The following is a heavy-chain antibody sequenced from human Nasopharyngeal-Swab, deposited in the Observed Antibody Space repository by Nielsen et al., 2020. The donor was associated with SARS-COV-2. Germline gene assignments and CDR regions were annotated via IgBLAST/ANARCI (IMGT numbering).Heavy chain of an antibody. CDR2: INSDGSST. V-gene: IGHV3-74*01. CDR1: GFTFSSYW. D-gene: IGHD6-19*01. Sequence: GESLKISCAASGFTFSSYWMHWVRQAPGKGLVWVSRINSDGSSTSYADSVKGRFTISRDNAKNTLYLQMNSLRAEDTAVYYCARAIAVAGRIVLWMAKYYFDYWGQGTLVTVSS. J-gene: IGHJ4*02. CDR3: ARAIAVAGRIVLWMAKYYFDY.